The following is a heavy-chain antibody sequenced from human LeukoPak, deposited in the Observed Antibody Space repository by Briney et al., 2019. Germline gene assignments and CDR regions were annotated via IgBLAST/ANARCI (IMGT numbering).Heavy chain of an antibody. CDR2: IKSKTDGGTT. J-gene: IGHJ3*02. D-gene: IGHD3-10*01. V-gene: IGHV3-15*01. Sequence: KSGGSLRLSCAASGFTFSYAWMSWVRQAPGKGLEWVGRIKSKTDGGTTHYAAPVKGRFTISRDDSRNTLYMQMNSLKTEDTAVYYCTTDVDRFGELFLGDGAFDIWGQGTMVTVSS. CDR3: TTDVDRFGELFLGDGAFDI. CDR1: GFTFSYAW.